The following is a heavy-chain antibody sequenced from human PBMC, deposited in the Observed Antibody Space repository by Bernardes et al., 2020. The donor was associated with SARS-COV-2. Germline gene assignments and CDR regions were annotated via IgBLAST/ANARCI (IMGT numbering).Heavy chain of an antibody. CDR3: GKDPNWGSGY. V-gene: IGHV3-23*01. CDR2: INYNGVGP. Sequence: GSLRLSCFASGFNFNSYDMIWVRQAPGKGLEFVASINYNGVGPVYGASVRGRFTVSRDNSKHTLYLQMNSLRADDTAIYYCGKDPNWGSGYWGPGTLVTVSS. D-gene: IGHD7-27*01. CDR1: GFNFNSYD. J-gene: IGHJ4*02.